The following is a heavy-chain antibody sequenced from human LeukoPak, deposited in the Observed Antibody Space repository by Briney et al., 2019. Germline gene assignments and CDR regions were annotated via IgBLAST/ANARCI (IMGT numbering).Heavy chain of an antibody. CDR1: GDSVSSNTAA. J-gene: IGHJ5*02. Sequence: SQTLSLTCAISGDSVSSNTAAWTWVRQSPSRGLEWLGRTYYRSKWYNDYALSLRGRITINPDTSKNQFSLQLNFVTPEDTAVYFCARGVSHSRGDWLDPWGQGTLVTVSS. CDR3: ARGVSHSRGDWLDP. CDR2: TYYRSKWYN. D-gene: IGHD6-13*01. V-gene: IGHV6-1*01.